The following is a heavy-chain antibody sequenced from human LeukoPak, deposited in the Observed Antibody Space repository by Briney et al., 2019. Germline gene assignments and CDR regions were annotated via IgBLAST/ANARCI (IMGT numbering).Heavy chain of an antibody. V-gene: IGHV3-30*03. Sequence: HAGGSLRLSCAASGFTFSSYGMYWVRQAPGKGLEWVAVISYHGSNKYYADSVKGRFTISRDNAKNTLYLQMNSLRAEDTAVYYCTTHRVAAGTIDYWGQGTLVTVSS. D-gene: IGHD6-13*01. CDR3: TTHRVAAGTIDY. CDR1: GFTFSSYG. J-gene: IGHJ4*02. CDR2: ISYHGSNK.